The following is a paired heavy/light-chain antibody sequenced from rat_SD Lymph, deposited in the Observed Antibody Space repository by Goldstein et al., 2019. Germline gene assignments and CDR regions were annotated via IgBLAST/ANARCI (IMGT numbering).Light chain of an antibody. J-gene: IGKJ2-3*01. Sequence: DIQMTQSPASLSASLGETVTIECRTSEDIYSNLAWYHQKPGNSPQLLIYDANSLADGVPSRFSGSGSGTQYSLKINSLQSEDVASYFCQQYNNYPYTFGAGTKLELK. CDR3: QQYNNYPYT. CDR1: EDIYSN. CDR2: DAN. V-gene: IGKV12S34*01.
Heavy chain of an antibody. CDR1: GFSLSTYGMG. V-gene: IGHV8-20*01. Sequence: QVTLKESGPGILQPSQTLSLTCTFSGFSLSTYGMGVGWIRQPSGKGLEWLANIWWDDDKYYNPSLKNRLTISKDTSNNQAFLKITNVDTADTATYYCARELPGMDAWGQGASVTVSS. CDR3: ARELPGMDA. CDR2: IWWDDDK. J-gene: IGHJ4*01. D-gene: IGHD1-4*01.